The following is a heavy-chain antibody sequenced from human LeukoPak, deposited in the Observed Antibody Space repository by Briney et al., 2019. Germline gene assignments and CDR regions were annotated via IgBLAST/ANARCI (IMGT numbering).Heavy chain of an antibody. CDR1: GDNVSANSAT. CDR3: ARDSDAFDI. J-gene: IGHJ3*02. CDR2: TYYRSKWYR. V-gene: IGHV6-1*01. Sequence: SQTLSLTCAISGDNVSANSATWNWIRQSPWRGLEWLGRTYYRSKWYRDYAVSVKRRVTIDPDSSKNQFSLLLNSVTPEDTALYYCARDSDAFDIWGQGTMVIVSS.